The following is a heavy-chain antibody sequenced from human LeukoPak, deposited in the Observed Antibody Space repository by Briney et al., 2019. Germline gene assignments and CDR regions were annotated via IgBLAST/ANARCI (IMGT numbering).Heavy chain of an antibody. CDR3: ARTPDSSGKNWFDP. CDR1: GYSFITYW. V-gene: IGHV5-51*01. J-gene: IGHJ5*02. CDR2: IYPGDSDT. D-gene: IGHD3-22*01. Sequence: GESLKISCKGSGYSFITYWIAWVRQMPGKGLEWMGIIYPGDSDTRYSPSFQGQVSISVDKSISTAYLQWSSLKASDTAMYYCARTPDSSGKNWFDPWGQGTLVTVSS.